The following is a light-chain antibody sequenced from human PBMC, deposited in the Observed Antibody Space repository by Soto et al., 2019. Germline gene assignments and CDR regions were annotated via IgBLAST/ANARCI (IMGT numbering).Light chain of an antibody. Sequence: DIQMTQSPSSLSASVGDRVTITFRASQSVSTYLNWYSQKSGGAPKLLIHGVSRLENGTPSRFSGSGLSRDSSLTTNTLQPEDFAVYLCQQTYMVQYTVGQGTKVDIK. J-gene: IGKJ2*01. V-gene: IGKV1-39*01. CDR3: QQTYMVQYT. CDR2: GVS. CDR1: QSVSTY.